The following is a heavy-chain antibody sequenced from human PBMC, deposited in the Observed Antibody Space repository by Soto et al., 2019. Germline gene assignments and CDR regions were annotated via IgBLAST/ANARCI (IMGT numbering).Heavy chain of an antibody. CDR1: GYTFSGYS. J-gene: IGHJ6*02. CDR3: ARDVFCGGAPACPDMDV. D-gene: IGHD2-21*01. Sequence: ASAKVSCKASGYTFSGYSITWVRQAPGQGLEWMGRISGYNGNTNYARTLRGRLTLTTDTSTSTAYMELRSLTSDDMAVYYCARDVFCGGAPACPDMDVWGQGTAVTVSS. CDR2: ISGYNGNT. V-gene: IGHV1-18*03.